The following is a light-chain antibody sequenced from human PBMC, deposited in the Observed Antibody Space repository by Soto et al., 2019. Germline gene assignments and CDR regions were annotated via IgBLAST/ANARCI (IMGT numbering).Light chain of an antibody. V-gene: IGLV1-40*01. J-gene: IGLJ2*01. CDR1: SSNIVAGYD. Sequence: QAVVTQPPSVSGAPGQRVTISCTGSSSNIVAGYDVHWYQQLPGTAPKLLIYGNSNRPSGVPDRFSGSKSGTSASLAITRLQAEDEADYYCQSYDSSLSVLFGGGTKLTVL. CDR2: GNS. CDR3: QSYDSSLSVL.